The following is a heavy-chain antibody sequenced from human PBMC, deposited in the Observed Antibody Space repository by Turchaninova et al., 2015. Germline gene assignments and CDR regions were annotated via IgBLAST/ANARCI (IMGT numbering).Heavy chain of an antibody. V-gene: IGHV1-3*01. CDR2: INAGNGNT. J-gene: IGHJ6*02. CDR3: ARDRRTTHYFYYAMDV. Sequence: PGASVKVSCKASGYTFTPYRIHWVRQVPGQKIEPMGWINAGNGNTEYSENFQGRVTITRDTSATTAYMELSSLTSEDTAVYFCARDRRTTHYFYYAMDVWGQGTTVTVSS. CDR1: GYTFTPYR. D-gene: IGHD4-11*01.